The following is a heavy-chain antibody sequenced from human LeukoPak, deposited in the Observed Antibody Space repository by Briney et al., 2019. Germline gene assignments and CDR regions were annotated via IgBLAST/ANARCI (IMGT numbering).Heavy chain of an antibody. D-gene: IGHD2-2*01. Sequence: SETLSLTCTVSGGSISSGGYYWSWIRQPPGKGLEWIGYIYHSGSTYYNPSLKSRVTISVDRSKNQFSLKLSSVTAADTAVYYCARAPGGYCSSTSCYRDAFDIWGQGTMVTVSS. CDR3: ARAPGGYCSSTSCYRDAFDI. CDR1: GGSISSGGYY. V-gene: IGHV4-30-2*01. CDR2: IYHSGST. J-gene: IGHJ3*02.